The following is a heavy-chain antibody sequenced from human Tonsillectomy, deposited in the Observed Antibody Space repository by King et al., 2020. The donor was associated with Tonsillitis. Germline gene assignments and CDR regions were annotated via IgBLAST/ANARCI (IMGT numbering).Heavy chain of an antibody. CDR1: GYRFSSYW. CDR2: IDPSDSYT. J-gene: IGHJ6*03. D-gene: IGHD3-3*01. V-gene: IGHV5-10-1*03. Sequence: VQLVESGAEVKKPGESLRISCKGSGYRFSSYWISWVRHMPGKGLEWMGNIDPSDSYTNYSPSFQGHVTISADKSISTAYLQWSSLKASDTATYYCARRSNDFWSCSQYPTSESTYFYMDVWGKGTTVTVSS. CDR3: ARRSNDFWSCSQYPTSESTYFYMDV.